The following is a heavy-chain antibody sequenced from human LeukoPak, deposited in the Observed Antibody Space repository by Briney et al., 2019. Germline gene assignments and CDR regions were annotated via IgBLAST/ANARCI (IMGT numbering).Heavy chain of an antibody. V-gene: IGHV4-59*01. Sequence: PSETLSLTCTVSGGSISSYYWSWIRQPPGKGLEWIGYIYYSGSTNYNPSLKSRVTISVDTSKNQFSLKLSSVTAEGTAVYYCARSGYLYYFDYWGQGTLVTVSS. CDR1: GGSISSYY. CDR3: ARSGYLYYFDY. CDR2: IYYSGST. D-gene: IGHD3-9*01. J-gene: IGHJ4*02.